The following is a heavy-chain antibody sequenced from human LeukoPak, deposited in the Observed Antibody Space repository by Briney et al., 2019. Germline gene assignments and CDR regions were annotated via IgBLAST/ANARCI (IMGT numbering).Heavy chain of an antibody. Sequence: GGSLRLSCAASGFTFSSYGMHWVRQAPGKGLEWVAVISYDGSNKYYADSVRGRFTISRDNSKNTLYLQMNSLRAEDTAVYYCARDSDGSGWYYFDYWGQGTLVTVSS. CDR1: GFTFSSYG. CDR3: ARDSDGSGWYYFDY. D-gene: IGHD6-19*01. J-gene: IGHJ4*02. V-gene: IGHV3-30*03. CDR2: ISYDGSNK.